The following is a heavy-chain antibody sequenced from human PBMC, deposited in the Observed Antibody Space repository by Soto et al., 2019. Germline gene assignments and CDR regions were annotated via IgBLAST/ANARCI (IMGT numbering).Heavy chain of an antibody. D-gene: IGHD1-26*01. J-gene: IGHJ6*02. Sequence: QVQLVQSGAEVKKPGSSVKVSCKASGGTFSSYTISWVRQAPGQGLEWMGRIIPILGIANYAQKFQGRVTITADKSTSTDDMELSSLRSEDTAVYYCARDFYSGSYYDVYYYGMDVWGQGTTVTVSS. V-gene: IGHV1-69*08. CDR2: IIPILGIA. CDR3: ARDFYSGSYYDVYYYGMDV. CDR1: GGTFSSYT.